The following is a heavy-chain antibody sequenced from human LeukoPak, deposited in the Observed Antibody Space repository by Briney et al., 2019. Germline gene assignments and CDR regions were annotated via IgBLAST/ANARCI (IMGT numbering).Heavy chain of an antibody. V-gene: IGHV1-8*01. Sequence: ASVKVSCKASGYTFTSYDINWVRQATGQGLEWMGWMNPNSGNTGYAQKFQGRVTMTRNTSISTAHMELSSLRSEDTAIYYCARDNSVGDNAWWFDPWGQGTLVTVSS. CDR1: GYTFTSYD. CDR2: MNPNSGNT. D-gene: IGHD1-26*01. J-gene: IGHJ5*02. CDR3: ARDNSVGDNAWWFDP.